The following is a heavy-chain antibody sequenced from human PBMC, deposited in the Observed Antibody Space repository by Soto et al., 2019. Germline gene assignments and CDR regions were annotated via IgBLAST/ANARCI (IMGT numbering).Heavy chain of an antibody. CDR3: ARGASSWKASYYYGMDV. D-gene: IGHD6-13*01. J-gene: IGHJ6*02. Sequence: QVQLQESGPGLVKPSQTLSLTCTVSGGSISSGGYYWSWIRQHPGKGLEWIGYIYYSGSTYYNPSLKSRVTISVDTSKNQFPLKLSSVTAADTAVYYCARGASSWKASYYYGMDVWGQGTTVTVSS. V-gene: IGHV4-31*03. CDR2: IYYSGST. CDR1: GGSISSGGYY.